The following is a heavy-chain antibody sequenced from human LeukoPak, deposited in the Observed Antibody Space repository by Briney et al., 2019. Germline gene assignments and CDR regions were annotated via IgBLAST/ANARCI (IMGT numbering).Heavy chain of an antibody. D-gene: IGHD3-3*01. J-gene: IGHJ4*02. Sequence: LGESLKISCKGSGYSFTSYWIGWVRQMPGKGLEWMGIIYPGDSDTRYSPSFQGQVTISADKSISTAYLQWSSLKASDTAMYYCARRFPSDHPFYDFWTLFDYWGQGTLVTVSS. CDR3: ARRFPSDHPFYDFWTLFDY. CDR2: IYPGDSDT. CDR1: GYSFTSYW. V-gene: IGHV5-51*01.